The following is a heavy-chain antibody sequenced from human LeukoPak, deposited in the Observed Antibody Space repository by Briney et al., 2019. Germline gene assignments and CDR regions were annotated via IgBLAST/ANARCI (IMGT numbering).Heavy chain of an antibody. V-gene: IGHV3-23*01. J-gene: IGHJ6*03. CDR1: GFTFSSYG. CDR2: ISGSGGST. CDR3: AKVSRVTQHCSGGSCYSGVRPYTYYYYMDV. D-gene: IGHD2-15*01. Sequence: HPGGSLRLSCAASGFTFSSYGMSWVRQAPGKGLEWVSAISGSGGSTYYADSVKGRFTISRDNSKNTLYLQMNSLRAEDTAVYYCAKVSRVTQHCSGGSCYSGVRPYTYYYYMDVWGKGTTVTISS.